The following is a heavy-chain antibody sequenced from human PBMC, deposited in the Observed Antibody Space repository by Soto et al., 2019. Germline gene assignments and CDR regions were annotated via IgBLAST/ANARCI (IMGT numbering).Heavy chain of an antibody. Sequence: SETLSLTCSVSGGSISGGYYYWSWIRQPPGKGLEWIGYIYYSGSTNYNPSLKSRVTISVDTSKNQFSLKLSSVTAADTAVYYCARLPDIVVGLFDYWGQGTLVTVSS. CDR2: IYYSGST. V-gene: IGHV4-61*01. D-gene: IGHD2-2*01. CDR3: ARLPDIVVGLFDY. J-gene: IGHJ4*02. CDR1: GGSISGGYYY.